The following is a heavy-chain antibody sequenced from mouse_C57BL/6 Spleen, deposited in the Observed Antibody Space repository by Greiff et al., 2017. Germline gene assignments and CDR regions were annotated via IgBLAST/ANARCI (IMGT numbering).Heavy chain of an antibody. CDR3: AKGDYDYDVGFAY. CDR2: IWRGGST. V-gene: IGHV2-5*01. D-gene: IGHD2-4*01. J-gene: IGHJ3*01. CDR1: GFSLTSYG. Sequence: VQLQQSGPGLVQPSQSLSITCTVSGFSLTSYGVHWVRQSPGKGLEWLGVIWRGGSTDYTAAFMSRLSITKDNSKSQVFFKMNSLQADDTAIYYCAKGDYDYDVGFAYWGQGTLVTVSA.